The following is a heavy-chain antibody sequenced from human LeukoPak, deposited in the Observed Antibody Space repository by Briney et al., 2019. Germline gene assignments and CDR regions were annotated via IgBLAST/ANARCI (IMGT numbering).Heavy chain of an antibody. Sequence: GASVKVSCKASGYTFTSYDINWVRQATGQGLEWMGWMNPNSGNTGYAQKFQGRVTMTRNTSISTAYMELGSLRSEDTAVYYCARGLVVVPAPNLRVIWFDPWGQGTLVTVSS. D-gene: IGHD2-2*01. V-gene: IGHV1-8*01. J-gene: IGHJ5*02. CDR3: ARGLVVVPAPNLRVIWFDP. CDR1: GYTFTSYD. CDR2: MNPNSGNT.